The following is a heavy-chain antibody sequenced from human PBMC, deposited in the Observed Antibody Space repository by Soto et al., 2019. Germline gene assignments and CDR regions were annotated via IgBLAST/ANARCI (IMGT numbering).Heavy chain of an antibody. D-gene: IGHD6-19*01. J-gene: IGHJ6*02. CDR1: GFIFSNYA. V-gene: IGHV3-21*01. CDR3: ASEQWAGGMDV. CDR2: ITSSSSYI. Sequence: GGSLRLSCAASGFIFSNYATSWVRQAPGEGLEWVSSITSSSSYIYYADSVKGRFTISRDNAKNSLYLQMNSLRAEDTAVYYCASEQWAGGMDVWGQGTTVTVSS.